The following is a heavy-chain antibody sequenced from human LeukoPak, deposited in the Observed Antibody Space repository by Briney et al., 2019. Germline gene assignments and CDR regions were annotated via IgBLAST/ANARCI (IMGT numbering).Heavy chain of an antibody. J-gene: IGHJ4*02. Sequence: GESLKISFTGSGYSFTNYWIGWVRQMPGKGLEWMGIIYPGDSDTRYSPSFQGQVTISADKSISTAYLQWSSLKASDTAMYYCARARAGLFDYWGQGTLVAVSS. CDR1: GYSFTNYW. V-gene: IGHV5-51*01. CDR2: IYPGDSDT. D-gene: IGHD6-13*01. CDR3: ARARAGLFDY.